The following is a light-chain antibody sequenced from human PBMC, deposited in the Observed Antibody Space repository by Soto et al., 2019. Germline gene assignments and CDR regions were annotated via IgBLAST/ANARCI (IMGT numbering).Light chain of an antibody. J-gene: IGLJ1*01. CDR1: SSDVGNYNL. CDR3: CSYAGSSTPYV. CDR2: EGS. V-gene: IGLV2-23*01. Sequence: QSALTQPASVSGSPGQSITISCTGTSSDVGNYNLVSWYLQHPGKAPKLMIYEGSKRPSGVSNRFSGSKSGNTASLTISGLQAEDEADYYCCSYAGSSTPYVFGTGTKVTVL.